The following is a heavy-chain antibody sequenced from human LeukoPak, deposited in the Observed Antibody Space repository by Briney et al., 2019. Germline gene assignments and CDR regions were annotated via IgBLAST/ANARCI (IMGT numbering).Heavy chain of an antibody. Sequence: ASVKVSCKASEYTFTSYHMHWVRQAPGQGLEWMGIINPSDGSTNYAQKFQGRVTMTRDTSTSTVYMGLSSLRSEDTAVYYCARDGDSWSSSVDPSYYYYMDVWGKGTTVTVSS. CDR3: ARDGDSWSSSVDPSYYYYMDV. J-gene: IGHJ6*03. D-gene: IGHD3-22*01. CDR1: EYTFTSYH. CDR2: INPSDGST. V-gene: IGHV1-46*01.